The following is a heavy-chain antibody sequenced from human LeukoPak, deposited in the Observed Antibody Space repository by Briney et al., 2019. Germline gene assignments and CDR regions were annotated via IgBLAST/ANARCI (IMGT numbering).Heavy chain of an antibody. Sequence: ASVKVSCKASGYTFTGYYMHWVRQAPGQGLEWMGRIIPILGIANYAQKFQGRDTITADKSTSTAYMELSSLRSEDTAVYYCARLNAFGTSEDYWGQGTLVTVSS. J-gene: IGHJ4*02. CDR1: GYTFTGYY. D-gene: IGHD3-16*01. CDR3: ARLNAFGTSEDY. V-gene: IGHV1-69*02. CDR2: IIPILGIA.